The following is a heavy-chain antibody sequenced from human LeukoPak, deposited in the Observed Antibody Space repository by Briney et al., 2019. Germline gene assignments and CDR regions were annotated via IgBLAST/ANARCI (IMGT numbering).Heavy chain of an antibody. Sequence: ASVKVSCKASGYTFTGYYMHWVRQVPGQGLEWMGRINPNSGGTNYAQKFQDRVTMARDTSISTAYMELNRLTSDDTAVYYCSASFSGYDRLFDYWGQGTLVTVSS. V-gene: IGHV1-2*06. CDR3: SASFSGYDRLFDY. J-gene: IGHJ4*02. CDR1: GYTFTGYY. CDR2: INPNSGGT. D-gene: IGHD5-12*01.